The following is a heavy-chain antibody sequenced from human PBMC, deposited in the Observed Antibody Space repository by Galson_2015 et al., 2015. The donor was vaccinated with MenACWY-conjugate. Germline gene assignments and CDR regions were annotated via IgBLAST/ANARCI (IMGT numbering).Heavy chain of an antibody. CDR3: ARGDIVVVPAAIVSGWFDP. J-gene: IGHJ5*02. V-gene: IGHV1-69*13. D-gene: IGHD2-2*02. CDR1: GGTFSSYA. Sequence: SVKVSCKASGGTFSSYAISWVRQAPGQGLEWMGGIIPIFGTANYAQKFQGRVTITADESTSTAYMEPSSLRSEDTAVYYCARGDIVVVPAAIVSGWFDPWGQGTLVTVSS. CDR2: IIPIFGTA.